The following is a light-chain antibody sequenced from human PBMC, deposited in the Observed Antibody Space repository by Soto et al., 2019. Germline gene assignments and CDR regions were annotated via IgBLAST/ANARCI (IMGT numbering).Light chain of an antibody. J-gene: IGLJ2*01. V-gene: IGLV1-40*01. CDR1: SSNIGSGYD. CDR2: GNS. Sequence: QSVLTQPPSVSGAPGQRVTLSCTGASSNIGSGYDVHWYHQHPGTAPKLLIYGNSNRPSGVPDRFSGSKSGTSASLAITGLQAEDEADYYCQSYDSSLSGFVVFGGGTTLTVL. CDR3: QSYDSSLSGFVV.